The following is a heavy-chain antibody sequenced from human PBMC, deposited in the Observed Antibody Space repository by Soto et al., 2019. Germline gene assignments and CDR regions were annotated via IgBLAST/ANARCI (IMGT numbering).Heavy chain of an antibody. CDR2: ISAYNGNT. D-gene: IGHD6-19*01. V-gene: IGHV1-18*01. Sequence: QVQLVQSGAEVKKPGASVKVSCKASGYTFTSYGISWVRQAPGQGLEWMGWISAYNGNTNYAQKRQDRVTMTSETSTSRAYRERRRLRTDDTAVYDCARADQWLGTHYYVDVWGKGTTVTVSS. J-gene: IGHJ6*03. CDR3: ARADQWLGTHYYVDV. CDR1: GYTFTSYG.